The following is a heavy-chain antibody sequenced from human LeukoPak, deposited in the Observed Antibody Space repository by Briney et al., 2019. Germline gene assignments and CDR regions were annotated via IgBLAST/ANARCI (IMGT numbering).Heavy chain of an antibody. CDR3: ARDNNYGDGGGWFDP. CDR1: GGSISSYY. D-gene: IGHD4-17*01. V-gene: IGHV4-59*01. Sequence: SETLSLTCTVSGGSISSYYWSWIRQPPGKGLGWIGYIYYSGSTNYNPSLKSRVTISVDTSKNQFSLKLSSVTAADTAVYYCARDNNYGDGGGWFDPWGQGTLVTVSS. J-gene: IGHJ5*02. CDR2: IYYSGST.